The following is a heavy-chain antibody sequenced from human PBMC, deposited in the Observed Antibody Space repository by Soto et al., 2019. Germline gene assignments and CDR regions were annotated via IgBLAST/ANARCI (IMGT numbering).Heavy chain of an antibody. Sequence: GGSLRLSCAASGFTFSSYAMSWVRQAPGKGLEWVSAISGSGGSTYYADSVKGRFTSSRDNSKNTQYLQMNSLRAEVTAVYYVAKGGVVAGGVGRYYFDYWGQGTLVTVSS. CDR2: ISGSGGST. D-gene: IGHD2-15*01. CDR3: AKGGVVAGGVGRYYFDY. V-gene: IGHV3-23*01. J-gene: IGHJ4*02. CDR1: GFTFSSYA.